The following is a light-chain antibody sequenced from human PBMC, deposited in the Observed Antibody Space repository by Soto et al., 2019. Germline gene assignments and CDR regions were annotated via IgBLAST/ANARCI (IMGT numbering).Light chain of an antibody. Sequence: QSALTQPASVSGSPGQSITISCTGTSSDVGGYRYVSWYQQHPGKAPKLLIHHVSRRPSGVPARFSGSKSGNTASLTVSGLQTEDEADYYCSSYGGFNNVLFGGGTKVTVL. V-gene: IGLV2-8*01. J-gene: IGLJ2*01. CDR1: SSDVGGYRY. CDR3: SSYGGFNNVL. CDR2: HVS.